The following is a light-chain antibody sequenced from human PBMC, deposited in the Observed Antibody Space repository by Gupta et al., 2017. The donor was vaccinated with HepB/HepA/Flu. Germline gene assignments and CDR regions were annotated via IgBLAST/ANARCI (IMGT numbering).Light chain of an antibody. CDR3: QQYQNYVT. Sequence: AMQLTQPPSSLPASVGDRVTITCRASQGISSALAWYQQTPGKPPKLLIYYASTLGSEVPSRFSGSGSGTDFTLTISGLQPEDFATYYCQQYQNYVTFGGGTKVEIK. V-gene: IGKV1D-13*01. J-gene: IGKJ4*01. CDR2: YAS. CDR1: QGISSA.